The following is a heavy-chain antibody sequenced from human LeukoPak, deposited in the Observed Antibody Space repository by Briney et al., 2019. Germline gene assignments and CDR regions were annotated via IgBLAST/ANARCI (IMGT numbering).Heavy chain of an antibody. CDR3: AGDFNWAFDF. V-gene: IGHV3-48*01. D-gene: IGHD1-1*01. J-gene: IGHJ4*02. CDR2: ISGGGGNM. Sequence: GGSLRLSCAASGFIFSSYSMNWVRQAPGKGLEWISYISGGGGNMHYADSVEGRFTISRDNAKNSVYLQMNSLRAEDSAIYYCAGDFNWAFDFWGQGTLVTVSS. CDR1: GFIFSSYS.